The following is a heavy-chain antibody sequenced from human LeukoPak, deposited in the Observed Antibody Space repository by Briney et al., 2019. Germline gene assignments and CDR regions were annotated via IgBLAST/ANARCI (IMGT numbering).Heavy chain of an antibody. J-gene: IGHJ4*02. CDR2: IYYSGST. CDR1: GGSISSSSYY. CDR3: ARQGLITIFGVVTHLLDY. D-gene: IGHD3-3*01. Sequence: SETLSLTCTVSGGSISSSSYYWGWIRQPPGKGLEWIGSIYYSGSTYYSPSLKSRVTISVDTSKNQFSLKLSSVAAADTAVYYCARQGLITIFGVVTHLLDYWGQGTLVTVSS. V-gene: IGHV4-39*01.